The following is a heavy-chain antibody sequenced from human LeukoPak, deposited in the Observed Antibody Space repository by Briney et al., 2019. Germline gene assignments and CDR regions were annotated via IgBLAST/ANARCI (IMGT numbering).Heavy chain of an antibody. CDR1: GFTVSSNY. Sequence: GGSLRLSCAASGFTVSSNYMSWVRQAPGKGLEWVSVIHSGGSTYYADSVKGRFTISRDNSKNTLYLQMNSLRAEDTAVYYCASLAVATITGDYWGQGTLVTVSS. J-gene: IGHJ4*02. CDR2: IHSGGST. CDR3: ASLAVATITGDY. V-gene: IGHV3-66*01. D-gene: IGHD5-12*01.